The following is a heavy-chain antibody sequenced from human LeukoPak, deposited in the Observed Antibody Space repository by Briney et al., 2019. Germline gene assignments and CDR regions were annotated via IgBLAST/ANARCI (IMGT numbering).Heavy chain of an antibody. CDR2: IIPIFGIA. CDR3: AGDQIVVVLAAYNWFDP. D-gene: IGHD2-2*01. Sequence: SVKVSCKASGGTFSSYAISWVRQAPRQGLEWMGRIIPIFGIANYAQKFQGRVTITADESTSTAYMELSSLRSEDTAVYYCAGDQIVVVLAAYNWFDPWGQGTLVTVSS. CDR1: GGTFSSYA. V-gene: IGHV1-69*15. J-gene: IGHJ5*02.